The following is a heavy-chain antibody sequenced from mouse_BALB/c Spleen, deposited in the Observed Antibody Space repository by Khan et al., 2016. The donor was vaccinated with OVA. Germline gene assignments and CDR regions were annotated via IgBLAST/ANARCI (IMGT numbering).Heavy chain of an antibody. CDR3: ARRRIYDGYYGGAMDY. V-gene: IGHV5-17*02. CDR2: ISSGSSTI. J-gene: IGHJ4*01. Sequence: EVELVESGGGLVQPGGSRKLSCAASGFTFSGFGMHWVRQAPEKGLEWVAYISSGSSTIYYADTVKGRFTISRDKPKNTLFLQMTSLRSEDTAMYYCARRRIYDGYYGGAMDYWGQGTSVTVSS. CDR1: GFTFSGFG. D-gene: IGHD2-3*01.